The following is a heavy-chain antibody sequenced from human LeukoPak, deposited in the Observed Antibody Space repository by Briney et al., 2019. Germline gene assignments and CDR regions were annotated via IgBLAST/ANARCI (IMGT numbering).Heavy chain of an antibody. CDR3: AKAAYCTSTSCHFSGYAQRPLDY. CDR1: GFTFNTYG. V-gene: IGHV3-30*18. CDR2: ISSDGNNT. J-gene: IGHJ4*02. Sequence: PGGSLRLSCVASGFTFNTYGIHWVRQAPGKGLEWVAGISSDGNNTDYSDSVKGRFTISRDNSKNTLYLQMNSLRAEDTAVYYCAKAAYCTSTSCHFSGYAQRPLDYWGQGTLVTVSS. D-gene: IGHD2-2*01.